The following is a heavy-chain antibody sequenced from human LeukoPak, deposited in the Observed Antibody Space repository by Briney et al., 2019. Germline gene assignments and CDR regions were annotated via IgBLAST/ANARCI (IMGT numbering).Heavy chain of an antibody. Sequence: PGGSLRLSCAASGFTFSSYGMHWVRQPPGKGLEWIGEINHSGSTNYNPSLKSRVTISVDTSKNQFSLKLSSVTAADTAVYYCARGCGIRWYWRNAFDIWGQGTMVTVSS. CDR2: INHSGST. CDR1: GFTFSSYG. J-gene: IGHJ3*02. D-gene: IGHD4-23*01. CDR3: ARGCGIRWYWRNAFDI. V-gene: IGHV4-34*01.